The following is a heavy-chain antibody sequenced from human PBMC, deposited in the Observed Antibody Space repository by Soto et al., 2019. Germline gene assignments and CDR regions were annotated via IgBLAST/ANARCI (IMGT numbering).Heavy chain of an antibody. V-gene: IGHV3-23*01. CDR2: ISGSGGST. Sequence: GGSLRLSCAASGFTFSSYAMSWVRQAPGKGLEWVSAISGSGGSTYYADSVKGRFTISRDNSKNTLYLQMNSLRAEDTAAYYCSKLGRFGELFYAFYYYYYMDVWGKGTTVTV. CDR3: SKLGRFGELFYAFYYYYYMDV. J-gene: IGHJ6*03. CDR1: GFTFSSYA. D-gene: IGHD3-10*01.